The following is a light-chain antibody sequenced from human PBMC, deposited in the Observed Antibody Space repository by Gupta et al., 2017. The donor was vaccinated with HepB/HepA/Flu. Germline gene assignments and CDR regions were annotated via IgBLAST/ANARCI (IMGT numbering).Light chain of an antibody. V-gene: IGKV1-39*01. CDR1: QNIDIY. J-gene: IGKJ2*04. Sequence: DIQMTQSPSSLSASVGDRITITCRARQNIDIYLNWYLQKPGKAPNLLIYAASTLQSGVPSRFTGSGSGTDFTLTITSLQPEDFATYYCQHSFTTPCSFGQGTKLEIK. CDR3: QHSFTTPCS. CDR2: AAS.